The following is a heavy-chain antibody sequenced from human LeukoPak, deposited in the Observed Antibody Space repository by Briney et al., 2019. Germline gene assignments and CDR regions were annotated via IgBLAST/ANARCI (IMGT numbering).Heavy chain of an antibody. Sequence: PSETLSLTCTVSGDSITDYHWGWIRQPPGKGLEWIGSIYYSGSTYYNPSLKSRVTISVDTSKNQFSLKLSSVTAADTAVYYCATAGGKLVAFDIWGQGTMVTVSS. D-gene: IGHD4-23*01. J-gene: IGHJ3*02. V-gene: IGHV4-39*01. CDR1: GDSITDYH. CDR2: IYYSGST. CDR3: ATAGGKLVAFDI.